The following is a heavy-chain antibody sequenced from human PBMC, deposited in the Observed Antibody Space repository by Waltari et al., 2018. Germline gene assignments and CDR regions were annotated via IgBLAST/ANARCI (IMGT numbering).Heavy chain of an antibody. CDR2: INHSGST. V-gene: IGHV4-34*01. J-gene: IGHJ4*02. CDR1: GGYLCGYY. CDR3: ARGGENYGDYAYFDY. Sequence: QVQLQQWGEGLLKPSETLSLTCAGYGGYLCGYYWSWIGQPPGKGLEWIGEINHSGSTNYNPSLKSRVTISVDTSKNQFSLKLSSVTAADTAVYYCARGGENYGDYAYFDYWGQGTLVTVSS. D-gene: IGHD4-17*01.